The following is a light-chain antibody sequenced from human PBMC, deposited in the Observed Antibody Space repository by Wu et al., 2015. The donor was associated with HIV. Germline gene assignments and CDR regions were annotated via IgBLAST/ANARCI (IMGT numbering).Light chain of an antibody. CDR3: QQRRYWPLYT. CDR1: PSVASF. V-gene: IGKV3-11*01. J-gene: IGKJ2*01. Sequence: EIVLTQFPATLALSPGERATLSCRASPSVASFLAWYQQKPGQAPRLLIYDASNRATGIPARFSGSGSGTDFTLTISSLEPEDFAVYYCQQRRYWPLYTFGQGTKL. CDR2: DAS.